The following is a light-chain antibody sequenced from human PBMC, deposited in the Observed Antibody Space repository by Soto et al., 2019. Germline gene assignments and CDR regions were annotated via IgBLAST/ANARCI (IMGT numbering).Light chain of an antibody. J-gene: IGLJ2*01. CDR3: SSYTSSYTLV. CDR2: DVS. Sequence: QSALTQPASVSGSRGQSITISCTGTSSDVGGYNYVSWYQQHPGKAPKLMIYDVSNRPSGVSNRFSGSKSGNTASLTISGLQAEDEADDYCSSYTSSYTLVFGGGTKLTVL. V-gene: IGLV2-14*01. CDR1: SSDVGGYNY.